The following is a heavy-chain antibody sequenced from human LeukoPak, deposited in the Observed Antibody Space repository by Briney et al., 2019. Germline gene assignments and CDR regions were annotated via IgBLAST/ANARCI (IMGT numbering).Heavy chain of an antibody. J-gene: IGHJ6*03. D-gene: IGHD2-21*02. V-gene: IGHV3-11*04. Sequence: GGSLRLSCAASGFSFSDYYMSWIRQAPGRGLEWVSYISSSTSTIHYVDSVKGRFTISRDNAKNSVYLQMNSLRADDTAVYYCARSTMTASYYYMDVWGKGTTVTVSS. CDR1: GFSFSDYY. CDR2: ISSSTSTI. CDR3: ARSTMTASYYYMDV.